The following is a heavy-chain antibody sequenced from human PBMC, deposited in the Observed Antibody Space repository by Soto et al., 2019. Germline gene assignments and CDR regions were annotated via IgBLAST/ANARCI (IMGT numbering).Heavy chain of an antibody. CDR2: IAAGNGNT. Sequence: ASVKVSCKTSGYTFTDYAILWVRQAPGQALEWLGWIAAGNGNTRFSQKFQGRVTITRDTSATTAYMELTSLRSEETAVYYCAKGSRMWTPDYWGQGTLVTVSS. D-gene: IGHD2-21*01. CDR3: AKGSRMWTPDY. J-gene: IGHJ4*02. CDR1: GYTFTDYA. V-gene: IGHV1-3*01.